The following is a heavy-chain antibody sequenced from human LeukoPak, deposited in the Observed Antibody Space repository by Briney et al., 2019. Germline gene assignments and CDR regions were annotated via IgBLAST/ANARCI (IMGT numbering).Heavy chain of an antibody. V-gene: IGHV3-21*01. D-gene: IGHD1-14*01. Sequence: PGGSLRLSCAASGFTFSSYSMNWVRQAPRKGLEWVSSISSSSSYIYYADSVKGRFTISRDNAKNSLYLQMNSLRAEDTAVYYCARGFDSLGTTPLYYYYMDVWGKGTTVTVSS. CDR1: GFTFSSYS. CDR3: ARGFDSLGTTPLYYYYMDV. CDR2: ISSSSSYI. J-gene: IGHJ6*03.